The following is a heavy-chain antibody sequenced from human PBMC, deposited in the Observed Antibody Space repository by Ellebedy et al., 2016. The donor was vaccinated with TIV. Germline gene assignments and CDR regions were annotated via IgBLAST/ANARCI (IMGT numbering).Heavy chain of an antibody. J-gene: IGHJ6*02. D-gene: IGHD1-26*01. CDR3: ARDLTGCNSGSCYGDHYYGIDV. V-gene: IGHV3-74*01. CDR2: IITDGRRT. CDR1: GFTFSSYW. Sequence: GGSLRLXCAASGFTFSSYWMHWVRQAPGKGLVWVSHIITDGRRTTYADSVKGRFTISRDNANNMLYLEMNSLRAEDTAVYYCARDLTGCNSGSCYGDHYYGIDVWGLGTTVTVSS.